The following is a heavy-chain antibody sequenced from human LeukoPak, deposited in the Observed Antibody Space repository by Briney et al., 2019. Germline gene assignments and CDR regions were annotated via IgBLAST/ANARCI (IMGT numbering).Heavy chain of an antibody. J-gene: IGHJ4*02. Sequence: PSETLSLTCTVSGGSISSSSYYWGWIRQPPGKGLEWIGSIYYSGSTYYNPSLKSRVTISVDTSKNQFSLKLSSVTAADTAVYYCARVRHYYDSSGYYDRLDFDYWGQGTLVTVSS. V-gene: IGHV4-39*07. CDR1: GGSISSSSYY. CDR3: ARVRHYYDSSGYYDRLDFDY. D-gene: IGHD3-22*01. CDR2: IYYSGST.